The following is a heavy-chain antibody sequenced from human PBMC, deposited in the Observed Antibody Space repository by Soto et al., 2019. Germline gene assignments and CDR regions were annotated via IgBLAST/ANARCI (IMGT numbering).Heavy chain of an antibody. D-gene: IGHD3-10*01. CDR3: ARTMVRGVMTLQHYYYMDV. Sequence: QVQLVESGGGLVKPGGSLRLSCAASGFTFSDYYMSWIRQAPGKGLEWVSYISSSGSTIYYADSVKGRFTISRDNAKNSLYLQMNSLRAEDTAVSYCARTMVRGVMTLQHYYYMDVWGKGTTVTVSS. CDR1: GFTFSDYY. J-gene: IGHJ6*03. V-gene: IGHV3-11*01. CDR2: ISSSGSTI.